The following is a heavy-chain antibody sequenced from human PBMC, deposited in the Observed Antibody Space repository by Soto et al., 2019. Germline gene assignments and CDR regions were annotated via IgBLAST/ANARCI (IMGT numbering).Heavy chain of an antibody. D-gene: IGHD2-15*01. V-gene: IGHV4-59*01. CDR2: IYYTGST. CDR1: GGSISSDY. J-gene: IGHJ6*02. CDR3: ARALRGVVVVAAGEMDG. Sequence: QVQLQESGPGLVKPSETLSLTCSVSGGSISSDYWSWIRQPPGKGLEWIGYIYYTGSTNYNPSLKSRVTISVDTSKNQFSLNLRSVTAADTAGYYCARALRGVVVVAAGEMDGWRQGTTVTVSS.